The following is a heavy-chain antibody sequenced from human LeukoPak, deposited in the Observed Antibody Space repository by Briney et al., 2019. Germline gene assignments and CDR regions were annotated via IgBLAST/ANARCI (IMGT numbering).Heavy chain of an antibody. Sequence: PSETLSLTCTVSGGSISSYYWSWIRQPPGKGLVWIGYIYYSGSTNYNPSLMSRVTISVDTSKNQFSLKLSSVTAADTAVYYCSRDSPRDGYNYAEYFQHWGRGTLVTVSS. J-gene: IGHJ1*01. V-gene: IGHV4-59*12. CDR2: IYYSGST. CDR1: GGSISSYY. CDR3: SRDSPRDGYNYAEYFQH. D-gene: IGHD5-24*01.